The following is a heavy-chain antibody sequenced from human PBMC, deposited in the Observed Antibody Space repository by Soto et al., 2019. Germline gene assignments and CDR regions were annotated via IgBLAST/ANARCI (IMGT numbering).Heavy chain of an antibody. V-gene: IGHV6-1*01. CDR3: SRDTPATGSYIVY. Sequence: SQTLSLTCAISGDSVSSNSVAWNWIRQSPSRGLEWLGRTYYKSKWYNDYAVSVKSRITINPDTSKNQLSLQLNSVTPEDTDAYYCSRDTPATGSYIVYPGQGTLVTVSP. J-gene: IGHJ4*02. D-gene: IGHD1-26*01. CDR1: GDSVSSNSVA. CDR2: TYYKSKWYN.